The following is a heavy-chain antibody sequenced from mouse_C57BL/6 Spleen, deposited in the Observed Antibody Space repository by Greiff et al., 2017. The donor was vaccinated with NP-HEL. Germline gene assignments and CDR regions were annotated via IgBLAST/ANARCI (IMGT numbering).Heavy chain of an antibody. CDR2: IYPGDGDT. CDR1: GYAFSSYW. CDR3: ARRITTVVADY. Sequence: VNVVESGAELVKPGASVKISCKASGYAFSSYWMTWVKQRPGKGLEWIGQIYPGDGDTNYNGKFKGKATLTADKSSSTAYMQLSSLTSEDSAVYFCARRITTVVADYWGQGTTLTVSS. J-gene: IGHJ2*01. V-gene: IGHV1-80*01. D-gene: IGHD1-1*01.